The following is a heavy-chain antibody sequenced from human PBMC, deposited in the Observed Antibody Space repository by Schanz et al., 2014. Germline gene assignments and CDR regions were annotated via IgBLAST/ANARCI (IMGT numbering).Heavy chain of an antibody. D-gene: IGHD3-16*02. CDR1: GFTFSNNW. V-gene: IGHV3-74*01. CDR2: IDGEGSDT. J-gene: IGHJ5*02. CDR3: VRDERVISGVWFDP. Sequence: EVQLLESGGALEQPGGSLRLSCAASGFTFSNNWMHWFRQGPGKGLSWVARIDGEGSDTRYADSVKGRFTISRDNARNXVSLQMNSLRAXXXAVYYCVRDERVISGVWFDPWGQGTLVTVSS.